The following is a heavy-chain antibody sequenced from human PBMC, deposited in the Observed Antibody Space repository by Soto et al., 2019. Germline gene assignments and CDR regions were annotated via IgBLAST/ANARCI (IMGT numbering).Heavy chain of an antibody. V-gene: IGHV3-30*18. D-gene: IGHD1-26*01. CDR2: ISYDGSNK. CDR3: AKSLQWGKKYYFDY. J-gene: IGHJ4*02. Sequence: QVQLVESGGGVVQPGRSLRLSCAASGFTFSSYGMHWVRQAPGKGLEWVAVISYDGSNKYYADSVKGRFTISRDNSKNTLYLQMNSLRAEDTAVYYCAKSLQWGKKYYFDYWGQGTLVTVSS. CDR1: GFTFSSYG.